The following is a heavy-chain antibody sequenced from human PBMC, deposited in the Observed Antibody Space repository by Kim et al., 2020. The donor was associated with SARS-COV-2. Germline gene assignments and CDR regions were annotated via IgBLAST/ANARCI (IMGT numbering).Heavy chain of an antibody. CDR1: GFTFDDYA. Sequence: GGSLRLSCAASGFTFDDYAMHWVRQAPGKGLEWVSGISWNSGSIGYADSVKGRFTISRDNAKNSLYLQMNSLRAEDTALYYCAKDSGYLELAYCGGDCRTSYAFDIWGQGTMVTVSS. V-gene: IGHV3-9*01. D-gene: IGHD2-21*02. CDR3: AKDSGYLELAYCGGDCRTSYAFDI. J-gene: IGHJ3*02. CDR2: ISWNSGSI.